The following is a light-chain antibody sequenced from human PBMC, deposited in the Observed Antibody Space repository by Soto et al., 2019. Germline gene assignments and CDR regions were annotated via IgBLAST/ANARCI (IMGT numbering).Light chain of an antibody. CDR3: QSYDSIPRGV. Sequence: QSALTQPPSVSGAPGQRVTISCTGSSSNIGAGYDVHWYQQLPGTAPKLLIYGNSNRPSGVPDRFSGSKSGTSASLAITGLQAEDEADYYCQSYDSIPRGVFGTRTKLTVL. CDR1: SSNIGAGYD. J-gene: IGLJ1*01. V-gene: IGLV1-40*01. CDR2: GNS.